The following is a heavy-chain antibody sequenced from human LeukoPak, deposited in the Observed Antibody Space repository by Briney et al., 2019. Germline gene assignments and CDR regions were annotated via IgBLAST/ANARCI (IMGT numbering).Heavy chain of an antibody. CDR1: GFTFSNYG. CDR2: IWYDGSNK. V-gene: IGHV3-33*01. Sequence: GGSLRLSCAASGFTFSNYGMHWVRQAPGKGLEWVAVIWYDGSNKYYADSVKGRFTISRDNSKNTLHLKMNSLRAEDTAVYYCAREPYDSSGLNYFDYWGQGTLVAVS. J-gene: IGHJ4*02. D-gene: IGHD3-22*01. CDR3: AREPYDSSGLNYFDY.